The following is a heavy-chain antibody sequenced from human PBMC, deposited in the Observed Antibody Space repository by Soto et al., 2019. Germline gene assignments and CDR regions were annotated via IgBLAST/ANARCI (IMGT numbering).Heavy chain of an antibody. Sequence: SETLSLTCTVSGGSISSGGYYWSWIRQHPGKGLEWIGYIYYSGSTYYNPSLKSRVTISVDTSKNQFSLKLSSVTAADTAVYYCARSPYDILTGYYTGDYYYYGMDVWGQGTTVTVSS. V-gene: IGHV4-31*03. CDR1: GGSISSGGYY. D-gene: IGHD3-9*01. CDR2: IYYSGST. CDR3: ARSPYDILTGYYTGDYYYYGMDV. J-gene: IGHJ6*02.